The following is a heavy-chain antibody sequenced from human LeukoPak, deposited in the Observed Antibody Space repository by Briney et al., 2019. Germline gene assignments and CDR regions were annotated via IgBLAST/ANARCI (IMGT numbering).Heavy chain of an antibody. J-gene: IGHJ4*02. D-gene: IGHD6-19*01. CDR2: INPNSGGT. CDR1: GYTFTGYY. V-gene: IGHV1-2*02. Sequence: ASVKVSCKASGYTFTGYYMHWVRQAPGQGLEWMGWINPNSGGTNYAQKFQGRVTMTRDTSISTAYMELSRLRSDDTAVYYCARAIAVAGRDYFDYWAREPGSPSPQ. CDR3: ARAIAVAGRDYFDY.